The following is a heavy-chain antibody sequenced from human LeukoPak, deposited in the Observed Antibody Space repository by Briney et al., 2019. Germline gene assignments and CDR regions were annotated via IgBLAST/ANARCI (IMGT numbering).Heavy chain of an antibody. J-gene: IGHJ4*02. CDR1: GFTFSTYA. CDR2: ISGSGGST. CDR3: AKAHYYGSGSYYNDYYFDY. D-gene: IGHD3-10*01. V-gene: IGHV3-23*01. Sequence: GGSLRLSCAAPGFTFSTYAVSWVRKAPGKGLEWVSAISGSGGSTYYADSVKGRFTISRDNSKNTLYLQMNSLRAEDTAVYYCAKAHYYGSGSYYNDYYFDYWGQGTLVTVSS.